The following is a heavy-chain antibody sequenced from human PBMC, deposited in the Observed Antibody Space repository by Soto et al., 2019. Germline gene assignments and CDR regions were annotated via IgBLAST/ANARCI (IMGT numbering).Heavy chain of an antibody. J-gene: IGHJ4*02. Sequence: SETLSLTCIVSGGSISSSSYYWGWIRQPPGRGLEWIGSIYHSGYTHYNPSLKSRVTISIDTSKNQFSLRRSSVTAADTVVYYCAKYMGGTMGDYWGQGTLVTVSS. V-gene: IGHV4-39*01. CDR3: AKYMGGTMGDY. CDR1: GGSISSSSYY. CDR2: IYHSGYT. D-gene: IGHD3-10*01.